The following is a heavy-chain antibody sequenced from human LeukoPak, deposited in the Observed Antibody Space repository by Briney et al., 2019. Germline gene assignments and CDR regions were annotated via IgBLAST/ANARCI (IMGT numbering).Heavy chain of an antibody. CDR2: IYPGDSDT. CDR3: ARHTSVSETTSYFAY. D-gene: IGHD2/OR15-2a*01. Sequence: GESLKISCKGSGYSFTSYWIGWVRQMPGKGLEWMGIIYPGDSDTRYSPSFQGQVTISADKSVTTAYLQWSSLKASDTAIYYCARHTSVSETTSYFAYWGQGTLSPSPQ. J-gene: IGHJ4*02. CDR1: GYSFTSYW. V-gene: IGHV5-51*01.